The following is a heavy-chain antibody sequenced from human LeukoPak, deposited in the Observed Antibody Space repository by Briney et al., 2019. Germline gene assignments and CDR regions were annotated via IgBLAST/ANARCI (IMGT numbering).Heavy chain of an antibody. J-gene: IGHJ4*02. CDR3: ASLQLERRKPFDC. D-gene: IGHD1-1*01. CDR2: IIPIFGTA. V-gene: IGHV1-69*13. CDR1: GGTFSSYA. Sequence: ASVKVSCKASGGTFSSYAISWVRQAPGQGLEWMGGIIPIFGTANYAQKFQGRVTITADESTSTAYMELSSLRSEDTAVYYCASLQLERRKPFDCWGQGTLVTVSS.